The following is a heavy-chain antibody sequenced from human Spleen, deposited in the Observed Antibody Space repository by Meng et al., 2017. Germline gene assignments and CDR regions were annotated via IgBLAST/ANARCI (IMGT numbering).Heavy chain of an antibody. D-gene: IGHD3-22*01. CDR2: VYYGGTT. Sequence: WVRQAPGKGLEWVGSVYYGGTTYYNPSLKSRVTISVDASKNQFSLKLTSVTAADTAIYYCARVMIIVVSSFDPWGQGTLVTVSS. V-gene: IGHV4-39*07. J-gene: IGHJ5*02. CDR3: ARVMIIVVSSFDP.